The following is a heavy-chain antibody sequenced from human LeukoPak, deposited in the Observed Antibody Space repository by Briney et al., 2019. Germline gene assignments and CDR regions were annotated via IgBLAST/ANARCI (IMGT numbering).Heavy chain of an antibody. V-gene: IGHV3-23*01. J-gene: IGHJ4*02. CDR3: AKDGDYYDSGSHLDD. Sequence: GGSLRLSYAASGFTSSSYAMDWVRQAPGKGLEWVSGVSGSGGSTYYVDSVKGRFTISRDNSKNTLYLQMNSLRAEDTAVYYCAKDGDYYDSGSHLDDWGQGTLVTVSS. CDR1: GFTSSSYA. CDR2: VSGSGGST. D-gene: IGHD3-22*01.